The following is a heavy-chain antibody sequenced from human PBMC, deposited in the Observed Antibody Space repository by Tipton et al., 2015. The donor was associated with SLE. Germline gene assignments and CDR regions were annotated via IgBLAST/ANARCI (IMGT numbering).Heavy chain of an antibody. J-gene: IGHJ4*02. D-gene: IGHD2-8*01. CDR3: ASTVLGFVPVDS. CDR2: IHHDTGTT. Sequence: TLSLTCAVSGGSIGSLPWWSWVRQPPGKGLEWIGEIHHDTGTTNYNPSLKSRVTISVDKSKNHFSLELSSGTAADTAVYYCASTVLGFVPVDSWGQGTLVTVSS. CDR1: GGSIGSLPW. V-gene: IGHV4-4*02.